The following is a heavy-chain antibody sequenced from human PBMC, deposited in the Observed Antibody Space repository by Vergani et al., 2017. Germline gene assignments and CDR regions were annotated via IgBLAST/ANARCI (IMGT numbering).Heavy chain of an antibody. CDR2: INHSGST. CDR3: ARAPPYGDYVRWFDP. V-gene: IGHV4-34*01. Sequence: QVQLQQWGAGLLKPSETLSLTCAVYGGSFSGYYWSWIRQHPGKGLEWIGEINHSGSTNYNPSLKSRVTISVDTSKNQFSLKLSSVTAADTAVYYCARAPPYGDYVRWFDPWGQGTLVTVSS. CDR1: GGSFSGYY. J-gene: IGHJ5*02. D-gene: IGHD4-17*01.